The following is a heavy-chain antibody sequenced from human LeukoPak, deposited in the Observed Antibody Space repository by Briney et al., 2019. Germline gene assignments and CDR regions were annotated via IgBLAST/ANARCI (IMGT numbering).Heavy chain of an antibody. D-gene: IGHD3-22*01. J-gene: IGHJ4*02. CDR2: ISDGGSIT. V-gene: IGHV3-23*01. CDR3: ARRAGDYSHPYDY. Sequence: GGTLRLSCAASGFTFSDYGMSWVRQAPGKGLEWVSTISDGGSITYYADSVKGRFTISRDNSKNTLYLQMNSLRAEDTAVYYCARRAGDYSHPYDYWGQGILVTVSS. CDR1: GFTFSDYG.